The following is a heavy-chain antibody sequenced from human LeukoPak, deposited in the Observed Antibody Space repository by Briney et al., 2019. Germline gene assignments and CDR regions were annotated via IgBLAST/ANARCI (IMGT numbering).Heavy chain of an antibody. CDR1: GFTFSSYG. CDR3: VKDRVGGYTYGSFDY. Sequence: GGSLRLSCAASGFTFSSYGMHWVRQTPGKGLEWVAVISFDGSNKYYADSVKGRFTISRGNSKNMLYLQMNSLRAEDTAVYYCVKDRVGGYTYGSFDYWGQGTLVTVSS. D-gene: IGHD5-18*01. J-gene: IGHJ4*02. V-gene: IGHV3-30*18. CDR2: ISFDGSNK.